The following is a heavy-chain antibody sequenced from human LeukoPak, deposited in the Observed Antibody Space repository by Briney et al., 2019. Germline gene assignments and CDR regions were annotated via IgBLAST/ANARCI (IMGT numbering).Heavy chain of an antibody. J-gene: IGHJ4*02. CDR3: ARGYYDSSGYYYGAFDY. V-gene: IGHV1-18*01. CDR2: ISAYNDNT. D-gene: IGHD3-22*01. CDR1: GYTFTSYG. Sequence: ASVKVSCKASGYTFTSYGISWVRQAPGQGVERMGWISAYNDNTKYVQKLQGRVTMTTDTATSKAHMEMRRVRYEETAVYYCARGYYDSSGYYYGAFDYWGQGTLVTVSS.